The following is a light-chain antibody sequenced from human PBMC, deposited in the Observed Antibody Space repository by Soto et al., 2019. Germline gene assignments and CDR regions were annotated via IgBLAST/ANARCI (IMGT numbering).Light chain of an antibody. J-gene: IGKJ1*01. V-gene: IGKV1-39*01. CDR2: TAS. CDR1: QTIITY. CDR3: QQSYSAPPT. Sequence: DIQMTQSRSSLSSSVGDRFTITCRSSQTIITYLNWYQQKPGKAPRLLIYTASNLQSGVPSSFSGSGFGTDFTLTISSLQPEDFAIYYCQQSYSAPPTFGQGTKVDIK.